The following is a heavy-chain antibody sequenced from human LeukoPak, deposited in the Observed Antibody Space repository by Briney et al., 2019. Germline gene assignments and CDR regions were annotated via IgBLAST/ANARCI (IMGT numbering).Heavy chain of an antibody. J-gene: IGHJ4*02. CDR2: INTNTGNP. CDR1: GYTFTSYV. V-gene: IGHV7-4-1*02. CDR3: ATSRTGVATTVDY. D-gene: IGHD5-12*01. Sequence: GASVKVSCKASGYTFTSYVLNWVRQAPGQGLEWMGWINTNTGNPTYAQGFTGRFVFSLVTSVSTAYLQISSLKAEDTAVYYCATSRTGVATTVDYWGQGTLVTVSS.